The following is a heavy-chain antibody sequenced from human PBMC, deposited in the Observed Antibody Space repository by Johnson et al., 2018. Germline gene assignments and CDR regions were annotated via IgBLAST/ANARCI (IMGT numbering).Heavy chain of an antibody. J-gene: IGHJ6*02. CDR3: ARETTMAKYYYYYYGMDV. CDR1: GFTLRSYW. CDR2: IKQDGSEK. D-gene: IGHD5-18*01. V-gene: IGHV3-7*01. Sequence: VQLLESGGGLVQPGGSLRLSCAASGFTLRSYWMSWVRQAAGKGLEWVANIKQDGSEKYYVDSATGRLTISRDNAKNSLYLQMNSLRAEDTAVYYCARETTMAKYYYYYYGMDVWGQGTTVTVSS.